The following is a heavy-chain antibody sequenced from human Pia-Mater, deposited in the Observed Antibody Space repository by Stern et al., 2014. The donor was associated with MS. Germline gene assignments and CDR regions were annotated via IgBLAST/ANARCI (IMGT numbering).Heavy chain of an antibody. CDR2: IYYSGST. CDR3: ARAPDYGAYVDY. J-gene: IGHJ4*02. D-gene: IGHD4-17*01. CDR1: GGSISSGGYY. V-gene: IGHV4-31*03. Sequence: VQLVESGLGLVKPSQTLSLTCTVSGGSISSGGYYWSWIRQHPGKGLEWIGYIYYSGSTYYNPSLKSRVTISVDTSKNQFSLKLSSVTAADTAVYYCARAPDYGAYVDYWGQGTLVTVSS.